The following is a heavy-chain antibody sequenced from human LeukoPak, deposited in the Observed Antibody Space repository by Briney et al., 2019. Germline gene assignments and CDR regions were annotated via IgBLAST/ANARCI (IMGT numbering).Heavy chain of an antibody. D-gene: IGHD6-13*01. CDR1: GYTFTSYD. CDR2: MNPNSGNT. J-gene: IGHJ5*02. CDR3: ARDRGGIAAAGTSFSGWFDP. Sequence: ASVKVSCKASGYTFTSYDINWVRQATGQGLEWMGWMNPNSGNTGYAQKFQGRVTMTRNTSIRTAYMELRSLRSDDTAVYYCARDRGGIAAAGTSFSGWFDPWGQGTLVTVSS. V-gene: IGHV1-8*01.